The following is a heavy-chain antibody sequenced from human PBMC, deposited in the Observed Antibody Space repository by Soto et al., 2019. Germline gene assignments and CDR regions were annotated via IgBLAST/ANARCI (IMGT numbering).Heavy chain of an antibody. CDR2: IYSSGST. J-gene: IGHJ5*02. CDR1: GFTVSSSY. Sequence: PGGSLRLSCAASGFTVSSSYISWVRQAPGKRLEWVSTIYSSGSTYYADSVRGRFTISRDDSKNTLYLQMNSLSVDDTAVYYCTREARGSGWWSKVSLESWGQETLVTVPS. CDR3: TREARGSGWWSKVSLES. V-gene: IGHV3-66*01. D-gene: IGHD6-19*01.